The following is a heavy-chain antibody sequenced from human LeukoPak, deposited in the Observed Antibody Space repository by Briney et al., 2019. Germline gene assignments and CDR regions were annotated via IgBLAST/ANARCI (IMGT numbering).Heavy chain of an antibody. J-gene: IGHJ4*02. V-gene: IGHV1-18*01. CDR3: ARDVHALYYDSSGYFY. Sequence: ASVKVSCKASGYTFTSYGISWVRQAPGQGLEWMGWISAYNGNTNYAQKFQGRVTMTTDTSTSTAYMELRSLRSDDTAVYYCARDVHALYYDSSGYFYWGQGTLVTVSS. CDR2: ISAYNGNT. CDR1: GYTFTSYG. D-gene: IGHD3-22*01.